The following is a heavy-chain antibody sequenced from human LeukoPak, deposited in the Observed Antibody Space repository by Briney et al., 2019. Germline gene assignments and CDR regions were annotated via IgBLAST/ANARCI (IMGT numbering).Heavy chain of an antibody. Sequence: GGSLRLSCAASGFTFSSYAMSWVRQAPGKGLEWVSAISGSGGSTYYADSVKGRFTISRDNSKNTLYLQMNSLRAEDTAVYYCAKDPPSDYSRVHDAFDIWGQGTMVTVSS. CDR2: ISGSGGST. D-gene: IGHD4-11*01. CDR3: AKDPPSDYSRVHDAFDI. V-gene: IGHV3-23*01. J-gene: IGHJ3*02. CDR1: GFTFSSYA.